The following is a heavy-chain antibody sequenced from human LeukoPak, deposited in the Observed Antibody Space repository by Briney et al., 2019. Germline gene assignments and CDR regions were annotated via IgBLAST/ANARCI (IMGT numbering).Heavy chain of an antibody. V-gene: IGHV1-69*05. J-gene: IGHJ6*03. D-gene: IGHD3-16*01. CDR2: IIPIFGTA. CDR1: GGTFSSYA. CDR3: ARAPPANTFGGYYMDV. Sequence: GASVKVSCKASGGTFSSYAISWVRQAPGQGLEWMGGIIPIFGTANYAQKFQGRVTITTDESTSTAYMELSSLRSEDTAVYYCARAPPANTFGGYYMDVWGKGTTVTVSS.